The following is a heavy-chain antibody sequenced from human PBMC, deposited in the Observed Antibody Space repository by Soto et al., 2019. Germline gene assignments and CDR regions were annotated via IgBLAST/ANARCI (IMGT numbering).Heavy chain of an antibody. CDR1: GGTFSRYT. CDR2: IIPILDIP. J-gene: IGHJ6*02. Sequence: QVQLVQSGAEVKKPGSSVKVSCKASGGTFSRYTFTWVRQAPGQGLEWMGRIIPILDIPNYAQNFQGRVTITADKSTSIAYMELSSLRSDDTAVYYCASHFTGVLVLGTSPPGGDNYGWDVWGQGTTVTVSS. V-gene: IGHV1-69*02. CDR3: ASHFTGVLVLGTSPPGGDNYGWDV. D-gene: IGHD2-8*02.